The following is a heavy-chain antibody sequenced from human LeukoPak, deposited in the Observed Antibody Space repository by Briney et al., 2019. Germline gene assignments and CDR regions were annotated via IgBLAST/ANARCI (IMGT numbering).Heavy chain of an antibody. V-gene: IGHV3-21*01. CDR2: ISSSSSYI. J-gene: IGHJ4*02. CDR1: GFTFSSYS. CDR3: AREGPYCSSTSCYYFDY. D-gene: IGHD2-2*01. Sequence: GGSLRLSCAASGFTFSSYSMNWVRQAPGKRLEWVSSISSSSSYIYYADSVKGRFTISRDNAKNSLYLQMNSLRAEDTAVYYCAREGPYCSSTSCYYFDYWGQGTLVTVSS.